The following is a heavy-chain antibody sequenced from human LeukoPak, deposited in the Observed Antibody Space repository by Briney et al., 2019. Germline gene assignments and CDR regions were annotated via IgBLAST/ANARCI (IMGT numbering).Heavy chain of an antibody. V-gene: IGHV3-33*01. CDR3: ARAARKRLLSLDYFDY. CDR1: GFTFSSYG. J-gene: IGHJ4*02. D-gene: IGHD2-2*01. CDR2: IWYDGSNK. Sequence: GGSLRLSCAASGFTFSSYGMHWVRQAPGKGLEWVAVIWYDGSNKYYADSVKGRFTISRDNSKNTLYLQMNSLRAEDTAVYYCARAARKRLLSLDYFDYWGQGTLVTVSS.